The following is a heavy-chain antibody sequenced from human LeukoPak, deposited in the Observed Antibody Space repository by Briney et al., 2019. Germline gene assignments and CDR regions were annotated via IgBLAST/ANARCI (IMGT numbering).Heavy chain of an antibody. CDR3: ALSGDYYDSSGVQH. CDR1: GYTFTGYY. Sequence: GASVKVSCKASGYTFTGYYMHWVRQAPGQGLEWMGWINPNSGGTNYAQKFQGRVTMTRDTSISTAYMELSSLRSEDTAVYYCALSGDYYDSSGVQHWGQGTLVTVSS. D-gene: IGHD3-22*01. J-gene: IGHJ1*01. V-gene: IGHV1-2*02. CDR2: INPNSGGT.